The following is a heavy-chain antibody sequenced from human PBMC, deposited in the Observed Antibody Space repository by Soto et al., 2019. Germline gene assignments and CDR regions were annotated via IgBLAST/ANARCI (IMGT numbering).Heavy chain of an antibody. J-gene: IGHJ4*02. CDR2: IKSKTDGGTT. CDR3: TTDYYDFWSGYSPIDY. Sequence: EVQLVESGGGLVKPGGSLRLSCAASGFTFSNAWMSWVRQAPGKGLEWVGGIKSKTDGGTTDYAAPVKGRFTISRDDSKNTLYLQMNSLKTEDTAVYYCTTDYYDFWSGYSPIDYWGQGTLVTVSS. V-gene: IGHV3-15*01. D-gene: IGHD3-3*01. CDR1: GFTFSNAW.